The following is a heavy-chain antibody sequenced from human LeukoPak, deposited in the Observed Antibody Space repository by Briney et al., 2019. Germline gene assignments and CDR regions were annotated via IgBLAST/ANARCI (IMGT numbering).Heavy chain of an antibody. V-gene: IGHV4-61*01. CDR2: VDYIGST. J-gene: IGHJ4*02. CDR1: GGSVSSGNYY. Sequence: SETLSLTCTVSGGSVSSGNYYWSWIRQPPGKGLEWIGYVDYIGSTNYNPSLKSRVAISVDTSKNQFSLKVYSVTAADTAVYYCASGGPYSGYIYWGQGTLVTVSS. CDR3: ASGGPYSGYIY. D-gene: IGHD5-12*01.